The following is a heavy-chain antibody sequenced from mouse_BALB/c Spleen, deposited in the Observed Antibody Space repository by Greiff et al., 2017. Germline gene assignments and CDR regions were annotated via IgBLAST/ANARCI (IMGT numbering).Heavy chain of an antibody. J-gene: IGHJ4*01. Sequence: VHVKQSGAELVKPGASVKLSCTASGFNIKDTYMHWVKQRPEQGLEWIGRIDPANGNTKYDPKFQGKATLTADKSSSTAYMQLSSLASEDSAVYYCARDYAMDYWGQGTSVTVSS. CDR2: IDPANGNT. V-gene: IGHV14-3*02. CDR3: ARDYAMDY. CDR1: GFNIKDTY.